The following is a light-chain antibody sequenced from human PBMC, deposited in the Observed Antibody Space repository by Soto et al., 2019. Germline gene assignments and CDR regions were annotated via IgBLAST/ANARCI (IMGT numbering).Light chain of an antibody. CDR2: AAS. J-gene: IGKJ1*01. Sequence: DIQMTQSPSSLSASVGDRVTISCRASQSIRNYVIWYQQKQGTAPKLLIRAASTLQSGVPSRFSGSGSGTDFTLTISSLQIEDFATYFCQQTDSTPQTFGQGTNVEI. CDR1: QSIRNY. CDR3: QQTDSTPQT. V-gene: IGKV1-39*01.